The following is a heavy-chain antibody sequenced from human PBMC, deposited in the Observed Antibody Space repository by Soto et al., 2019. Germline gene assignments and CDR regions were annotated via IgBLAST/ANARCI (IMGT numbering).Heavy chain of an antibody. CDR3: AREGYCSSTSCYFDYYYYYYMDV. CDR2: ISSSSSYI. J-gene: IGHJ6*03. Sequence: EVQLVESGGGLVKPGGSLRLSCAASGFTFSSYSMNWVRQAPGKGLEWVSSISSSSSYIYYADSVKGRFTISRDNAKDSLYLNMNSLRAEDTAVYYCAREGYCSSTSCYFDYYYYYYMDVWGKGTTVTVSS. D-gene: IGHD2-2*01. CDR1: GFTFSSYS. V-gene: IGHV3-21*01.